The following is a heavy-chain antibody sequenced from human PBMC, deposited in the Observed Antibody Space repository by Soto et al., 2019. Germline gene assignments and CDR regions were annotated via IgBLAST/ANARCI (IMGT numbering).Heavy chain of an antibody. V-gene: IGHV4-34*01. Sequence: PSETLSLTCAVYGGSFSGYYWSWIRQPPGKGLEWIGEINHSGGTNYNPSLKSRVTISVDTSKNQFSLKLSSVTAADTAVYYCARGLPYCSSTSCYASGWFDPWGQGTLVTVSS. CDR1: GGSFSGYY. J-gene: IGHJ5*02. CDR3: ARGLPYCSSTSCYASGWFDP. CDR2: INHSGGT. D-gene: IGHD2-2*01.